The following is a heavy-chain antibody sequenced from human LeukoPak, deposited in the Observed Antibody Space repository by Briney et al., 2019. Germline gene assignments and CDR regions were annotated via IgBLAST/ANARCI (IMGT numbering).Heavy chain of an antibody. CDR3: ASPPYIDY. CDR2: IKPDGSER. V-gene: IGHV3-7*03. CDR1: GLTFSQSW. J-gene: IGHJ4*02. Sequence: GGSLRLSCAASGLTFSQSWMSWVRQTPGKGLEWVASIKPDGSERYYVDPVKGRFTISRDNANNSLYLQMNSLRVEDTAVYYCASPPYIDYWGQGTLVNVSS.